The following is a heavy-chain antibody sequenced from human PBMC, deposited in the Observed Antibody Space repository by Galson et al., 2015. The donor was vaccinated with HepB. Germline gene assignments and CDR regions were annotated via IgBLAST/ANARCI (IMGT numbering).Heavy chain of an antibody. CDR1: GYTFTHYD. Sequence: SVKVSCKASGYTFTHYDINWVRQATGQGLEWMGWMNPNSGNTGYSQKFQGRVTMTRNTSISTAYMELSSLRSEDTAVYYCARVFVDSSGYYHSWFDPWGQGTLVTVSS. D-gene: IGHD3-22*01. J-gene: IGHJ5*02. CDR3: ARVFVDSSGYYHSWFDP. CDR2: MNPNSGNT. V-gene: IGHV1-8*01.